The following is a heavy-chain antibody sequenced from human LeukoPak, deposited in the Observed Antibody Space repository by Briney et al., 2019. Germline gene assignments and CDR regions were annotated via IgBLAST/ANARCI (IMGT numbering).Heavy chain of an antibody. J-gene: IGHJ4*02. CDR3: ARVGSTAEAGTPDY. CDR1: GFTFSDYY. D-gene: IGHD6-13*01. CDR2: ISRSGSHT. Sequence: GGSLRLSCAASGFTFSDYYMSWIRQAPGKGLEWLSYISRSGSHTPYADSVKGRFTVSGDNAKNSLSLELNSLRVDDTAIYYCARVGSTAEAGTPDYWGQGTLVTVSS. V-gene: IGHV3-11*06.